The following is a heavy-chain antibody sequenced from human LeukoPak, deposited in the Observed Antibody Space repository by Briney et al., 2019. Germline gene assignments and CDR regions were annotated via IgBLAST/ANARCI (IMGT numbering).Heavy chain of an antibody. CDR3: AKESGLLTAVAGTLGC. J-gene: IGHJ4*02. D-gene: IGHD6-19*01. V-gene: IGHV3-7*01. CDR2: IKQDGSEK. CDR1: GFTFSSYW. Sequence: PGGSLRLSCAASGFTFSSYWMSWVRQAPGKGLEWVANIKQDGSEKYYVDSVKGRFTISRDNSKNTLYLQMNSLRAEDTAVYYCAKESGLLTAVAGTLGCWGQGTLVTVSS.